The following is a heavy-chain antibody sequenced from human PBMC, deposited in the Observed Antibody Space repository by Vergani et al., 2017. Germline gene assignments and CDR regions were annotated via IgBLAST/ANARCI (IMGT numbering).Heavy chain of an antibody. J-gene: IGHJ6*02. CDR3: ARDRVDIVATTTYYYYYYHAMDV. CDR2: IYSGGST. D-gene: IGHD5-12*01. V-gene: IGHV3-53*04. Sequence: EVQLVESGGGLVQPGGSLRLSCAASGFTVSSNYMSWVRQAPGKGLEWVSVIYSGGSTYYADSVKGRFTISRHNSKNTLYLQMNSLRAEDTAVYYCARDRVDIVATTTYYYYYYHAMDVWGQGTTVTVSS. CDR1: GFTVSSNY.